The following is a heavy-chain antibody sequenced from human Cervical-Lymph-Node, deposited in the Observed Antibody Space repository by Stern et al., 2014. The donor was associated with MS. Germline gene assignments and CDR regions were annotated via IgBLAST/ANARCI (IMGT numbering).Heavy chain of an antibody. D-gene: IGHD6-19*01. CDR3: ARGDRAVTGAIDY. Sequence: VHLVESGGGLVKPGGSLRLSCAASGFIFSDYYMSWIRRAPGKGLEWVSYISSSGSSIYYADSGKGRCTISRDNAENSLYLQMNSLRAEDTAVYYCARGDRAVTGAIDYWGQGTLVTVSS. CDR2: ISSSGSSI. V-gene: IGHV3-11*01. CDR1: GFIFSDYY. J-gene: IGHJ4*02.